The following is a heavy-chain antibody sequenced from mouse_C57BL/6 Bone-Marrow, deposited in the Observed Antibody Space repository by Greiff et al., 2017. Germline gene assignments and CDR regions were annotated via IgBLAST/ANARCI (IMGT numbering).Heavy chain of an antibody. Sequence: QVQLQQSGAELVRPGTSVKVSCKASGYAFTNYLIEWVKQRPGQGLEWIGVINPGSGGTNYNEKFKGKATLTADKSSSTAYMQLSSLTSEDSAVYFCARGGDYYGSFPDFDYWGQGTTLTVSS. CDR3: ARGGDYYGSFPDFDY. J-gene: IGHJ2*01. D-gene: IGHD1-1*01. V-gene: IGHV1-54*01. CDR2: INPGSGGT. CDR1: GYAFTNYL.